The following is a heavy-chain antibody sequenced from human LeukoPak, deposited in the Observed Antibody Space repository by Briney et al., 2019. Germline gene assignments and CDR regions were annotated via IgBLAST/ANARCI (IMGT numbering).Heavy chain of an antibody. D-gene: IGHD2-2*01. Sequence: ASVKVSCKASGYTFTVYFIHWVRQAPGQGLEWMGRINPNSGATDYAQKFQGRVTMTRDTSISTAYMELSRLRSDDTAVYYCARDYCSSTSCLFDYWGQGTLVTVSS. CDR1: GYTFTVYF. CDR2: INPNSGAT. V-gene: IGHV1-2*06. CDR3: ARDYCSSTSCLFDY. J-gene: IGHJ4*02.